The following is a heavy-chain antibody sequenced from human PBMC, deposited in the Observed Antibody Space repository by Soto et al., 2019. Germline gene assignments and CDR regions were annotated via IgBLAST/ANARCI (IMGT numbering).Heavy chain of an antibody. CDR2: INPSGGST. CDR3: ASLPTSPYYDSSGYRDY. D-gene: IGHD3-22*01. Sequence: ASVKVSCKASGYTFTSYYMHWVRQAPGQGLEWMGIINPSGGSTSYAQKFQGRVTMTRDTSTSTVYMELSSLRPEDTTVYYCASLPTSPYYDSSGYRDYWGQGTLVTVSS. CDR1: GYTFTSYY. V-gene: IGHV1-46*01. J-gene: IGHJ4*02.